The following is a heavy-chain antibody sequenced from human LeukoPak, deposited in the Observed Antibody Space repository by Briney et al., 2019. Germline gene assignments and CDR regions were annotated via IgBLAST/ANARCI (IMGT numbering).Heavy chain of an antibody. CDR2: INHSGNT. Sequence: PSETLSLTCAVYGGSFSDYYWSWIRQPPGKGLEWIGEINHSGNTNYNPSLKSRVTISVDTSNNHFSLKLSSVTAADTAVYYCARWGRGAVAGKPYYYYMNVWGKGTTVTVSS. J-gene: IGHJ6*03. CDR1: GGSFSDYY. CDR3: ARWGRGAVAGKPYYYYMNV. V-gene: IGHV4-34*01. D-gene: IGHD6-19*01.